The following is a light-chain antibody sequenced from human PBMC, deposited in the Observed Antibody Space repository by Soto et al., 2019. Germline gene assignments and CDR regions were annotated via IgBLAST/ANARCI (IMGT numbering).Light chain of an antibody. CDR2: GAS. CDR3: QQYNNWPLLFT. J-gene: IGKJ3*01. Sequence: EIVMTQSPATLSVSPGERATLSCRASQSISSNLAWYQQNPGQAPRLLIYGASTRATGVPARFSGSGSGTEFPLTISILQSEDFAVYYCQQYNNWPLLFTFGPGTKVDIK. CDR1: QSISSN. V-gene: IGKV3-15*01.